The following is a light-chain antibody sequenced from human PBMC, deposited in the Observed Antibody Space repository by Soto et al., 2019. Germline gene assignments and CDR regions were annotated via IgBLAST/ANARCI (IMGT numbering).Light chain of an antibody. V-gene: IGKV3-20*01. CDR3: QQYGSSPFT. CDR2: GAS. CDR1: QSVSSSY. Sequence: EIVLTQSPGTLSLSPGERATLSCRASQSVSSSYLAWYQQKPGLAPRLLIYGASSRATGIPDRFSGSGSGTDSTLTISRLEPEAVAVYYCQQYGSSPFTFGPGTKVDIK. J-gene: IGKJ3*01.